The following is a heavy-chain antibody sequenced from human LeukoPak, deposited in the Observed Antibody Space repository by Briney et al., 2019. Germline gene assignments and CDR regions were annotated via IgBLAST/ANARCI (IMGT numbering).Heavy chain of an antibody. J-gene: IGHJ4*02. CDR3: AKDRSSGWYFDY. V-gene: IGHV3-23*01. D-gene: IGHD6-19*01. CDR1: GFTFRSYA. CDR2: ISGSGGST. Sequence: GGSLRLSCAASGFTFRSYAMSWVRQAPGKGLEWVSAISGSGGSTYYADSVKGRFTISRDNSKNTLYLQMNSLRAEDTAVYYCAKDRSSGWYFDYWGQGTLVTVSS.